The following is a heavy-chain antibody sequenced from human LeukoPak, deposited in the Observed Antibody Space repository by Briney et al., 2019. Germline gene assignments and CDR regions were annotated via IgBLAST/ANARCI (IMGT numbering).Heavy chain of an antibody. CDR2: ISYDGSNK. J-gene: IGHJ6*02. CDR1: GFTFSSYE. V-gene: IGHV3-30-3*01. CDR3: ARDRYYYGMDV. Sequence: GGSLRLSCAASGFTFSSYEMNWVRQAPGKGLEWVAVISYDGSNKYYADSVKGRFTISRDNSKNTLYLQMNSLRAEDTAVYYCARDRYYYGMDVWGQGTTVTVSS.